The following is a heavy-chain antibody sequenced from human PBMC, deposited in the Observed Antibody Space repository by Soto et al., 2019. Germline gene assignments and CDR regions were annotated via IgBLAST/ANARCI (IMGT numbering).Heavy chain of an antibody. V-gene: IGHV5-10-1*01. CDR1: GYSFTSYW. D-gene: IGHD2-2*01. CDR2: IDPSDSYT. CDR3: ARIVVVPAARKHYYYYYGMDV. J-gene: IGHJ6*02. Sequence: GESLKISCKGSGYSFTSYWISWVRQMPGKGLEWMGRIDPSDSYTNYSPSFQGHVTISADKSISTAYLQWNSLKASDTAMYYCARIVVVPAARKHYYYYYGMDVWGQGTTVTVSS.